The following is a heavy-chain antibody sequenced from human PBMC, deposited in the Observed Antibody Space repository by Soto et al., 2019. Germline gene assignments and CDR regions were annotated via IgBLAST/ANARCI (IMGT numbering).Heavy chain of an antibody. CDR3: ARDPAIYSGKFDYGLDV. D-gene: IGHD4-4*01. Sequence: GGSLRLSCAASGFTFSNYEMNWVRQAPGKGLEWVSYIGNRGRTIYYADSVKGRFTISRDNAKSSLYLQMNSLRAEDTAVYYCARDPAIYSGKFDYGLDVWGQGTTVTVYS. J-gene: IGHJ6*02. V-gene: IGHV3-48*03. CDR2: IGNRGRTI. CDR1: GFTFSNYE.